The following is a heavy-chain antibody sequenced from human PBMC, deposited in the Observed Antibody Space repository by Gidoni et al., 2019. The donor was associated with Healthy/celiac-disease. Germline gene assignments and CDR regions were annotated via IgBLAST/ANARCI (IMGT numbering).Heavy chain of an antibody. V-gene: IGHV4-34*01. Sequence: QVQLQQWGAGLLKPSETLSLTCAVYGGSLSGYYWSWIRQPPGKGLEWIGEINHSGSTNYNPSLKSRVTISVDTSKNQFSLKLSSVTAADTAVYYCARGGNWKAFDYWGQGTLVTVSS. CDR3: ARGGNWKAFDY. D-gene: IGHD1-1*01. CDR2: INHSGST. CDR1: GGSLSGYY. J-gene: IGHJ4*02.